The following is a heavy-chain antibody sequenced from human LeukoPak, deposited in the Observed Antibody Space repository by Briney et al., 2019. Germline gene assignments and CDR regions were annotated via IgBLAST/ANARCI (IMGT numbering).Heavy chain of an antibody. CDR1: GYNFNAYA. V-gene: IGHV1-18*01. Sequence: ASVTVSCTASGYNFNAYAISWVRQAPGQGLEWMGWMSASSGNTKHAQRFQGRVTMTTDTSTSTAYMELRSLRSDDTAVYYCARGFGVVAATISYLYYYMDVWGKGTTVTVSS. J-gene: IGHJ6*03. CDR2: MSASSGNT. CDR3: ARGFGVVAATISYLYYYMDV. D-gene: IGHD2-15*01.